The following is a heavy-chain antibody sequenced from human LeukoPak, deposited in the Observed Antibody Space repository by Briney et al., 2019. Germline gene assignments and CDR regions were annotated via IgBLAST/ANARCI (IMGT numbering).Heavy chain of an antibody. CDR3: ARAAYSSTWYSRYFDL. V-gene: IGHV3-30*02. J-gene: IGHJ2*01. Sequence: GGSLRLSCAASRCTFSSYGMHWVRKAPGKGLEWVAYIQYDGSNEQYADSVKGRFSISRDSSKNILYLQMNSLRAGDTAVYYCARAAYSSTWYSRYFDLWGRGTLVTVSS. CDR1: RCTFSSYG. CDR2: IQYDGSNE. D-gene: IGHD6-13*01.